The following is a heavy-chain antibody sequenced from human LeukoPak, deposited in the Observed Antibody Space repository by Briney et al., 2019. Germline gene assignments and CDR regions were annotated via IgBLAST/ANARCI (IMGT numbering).Heavy chain of an antibody. CDR1: GGSISSGGYY. CDR3: AGAPVTIRNWFDP. V-gene: IGHV4-31*03. J-gene: IGHJ5*02. CDR2: IYYSGST. Sequence: PSETLSLTCTVSGGSISSGGYYWSWIRQHPGKGLEWIGYIYYSGSTYYNPSLKSRVTISVDTSKNQFSLKLSSVTAADTAVYYCAGAPVTIRNWFDPWGQGTLVTVSS. D-gene: IGHD3-3*01.